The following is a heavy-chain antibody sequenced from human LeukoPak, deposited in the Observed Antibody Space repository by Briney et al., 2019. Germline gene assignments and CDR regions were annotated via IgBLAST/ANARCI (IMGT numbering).Heavy chain of an antibody. CDR3: ARGSTIAAAGTYY. D-gene: IGHD6-13*01. CDR2: IYYSGST. Sequence: SETLSLTCTVSGGSISSSSYYWGWIRQPPGKGLEWIGTIYYSGSTYYNPSLKSRVTISVDTSKNQFSLKLSSVTAADTAVYYCARGSTIAAAGTYYWGQGTLVTVSS. CDR1: GGSISSSSYY. J-gene: IGHJ4*02. V-gene: IGHV4-39*07.